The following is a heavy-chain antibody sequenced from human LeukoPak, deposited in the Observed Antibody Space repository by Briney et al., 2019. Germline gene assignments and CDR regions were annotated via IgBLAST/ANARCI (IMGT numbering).Heavy chain of an antibody. D-gene: IGHD3-3*01. J-gene: IGHJ4*02. CDR3: TRDTHFYDY. CDR1: GFSFNSYG. Sequence: GGSLRLSCATSGFSFNSYGMNWVRQAPGKGLEWVSYISVSDGTIYYADSVKGRFTISSDIAKNSLFLKMNSLRAEETAIYYFTRDTHFYDYWSQGTLVTVSS. CDR2: ISVSDGTI. V-gene: IGHV3-48*01.